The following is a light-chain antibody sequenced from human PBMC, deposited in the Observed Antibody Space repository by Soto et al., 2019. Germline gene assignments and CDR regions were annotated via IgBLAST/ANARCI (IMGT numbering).Light chain of an antibody. V-gene: IGKV1-5*03. CDR2: KAS. Sequence: DIQMTQSPSTLSASVGDRVTITCRASQSISSWLAWYQQKPGTAPKLLIYKASTLQSGGPSRFSGSGSGTEFTLTISSLQPDESATYYCQQYNDNWTFGQGTKVEIK. J-gene: IGKJ1*01. CDR3: QQYNDNWT. CDR1: QSISSW.